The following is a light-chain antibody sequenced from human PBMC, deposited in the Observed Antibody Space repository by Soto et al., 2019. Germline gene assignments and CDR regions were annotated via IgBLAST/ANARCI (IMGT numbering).Light chain of an antibody. CDR3: QQRSNWPRT. J-gene: IGKJ1*01. V-gene: IGKV3-11*01. CDR1: QGVSSY. Sequence: EIVLTQAPATLSLSPEERAALSCRASQGVSSYLAWYQQKPGQAPRLLIYDASNRATGIPARFSGSGSGTDFTLTISSLEPEDFAVYYCQQRSNWPRTFGQGTKV. CDR2: DAS.